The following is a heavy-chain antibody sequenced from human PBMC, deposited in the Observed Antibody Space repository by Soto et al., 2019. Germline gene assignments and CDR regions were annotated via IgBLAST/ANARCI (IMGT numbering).Heavy chain of an antibody. J-gene: IGHJ2*01. CDR2: INTKFGAT. Sequence: QVQLVQSGAELKKPGSSVKVSCEASGGSFSKKAISWLRQAPGQGLEWMGGINTKFGATNYAPKFQGRITITADESTNTVYMTLSTLTFEDTAVYYCARGAPRCFEYWYFDLWGRGTLVSVSS. CDR3: ARGAPRCFEYWYFDL. D-gene: IGHD3-16*01. CDR1: GGSFSKKA. V-gene: IGHV1-69*01.